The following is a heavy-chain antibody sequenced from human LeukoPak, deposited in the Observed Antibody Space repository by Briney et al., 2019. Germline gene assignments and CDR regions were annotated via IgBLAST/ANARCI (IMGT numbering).Heavy chain of an antibody. V-gene: IGHV3-21*05. CDR2: ISSSSSYT. J-gene: IGHJ5*01. Sequence: GGSLRLSCSASGFTFSRYAMHWVRQAPGKGLEWVSYISSSSSYTNYADSVKGRFTISRDNAKNSLYLQMNSLRAEDTAVYYCATGYSDSLRSPLDSWGQGTLVTVSS. CDR1: GFTFSRYA. CDR3: ATGYSDSLRSPLDS. D-gene: IGHD3-22*01.